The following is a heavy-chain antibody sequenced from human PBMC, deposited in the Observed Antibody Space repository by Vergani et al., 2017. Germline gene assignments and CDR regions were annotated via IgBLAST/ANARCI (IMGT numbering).Heavy chain of an antibody. CDR1: GYTFTGYY. J-gene: IGHJ4*02. V-gene: IGHV1-69*18. CDR2: IIPIFGTA. Sequence: QVQLVQSGAEVKKPGASVKVSCKASGYTFTGYYMHWVRQAPGQGLEWMGRIIPIFGTANYAQKFQGRVTITADESTSTAYMELSSLRSEDTAVYYCARDRGEWELLPAFDYWGQGTLVTVSS. D-gene: IGHD1-26*01. CDR3: ARDRGEWELLPAFDY.